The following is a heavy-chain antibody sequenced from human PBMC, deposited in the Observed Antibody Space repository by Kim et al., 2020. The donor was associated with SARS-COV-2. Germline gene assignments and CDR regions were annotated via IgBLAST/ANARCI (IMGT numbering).Heavy chain of an antibody. J-gene: IGHJ3*01. V-gene: IGHV3-7*01. CDR3: TRENPTRVWVV. D-gene: IGHD3-10*01. CDR1: GFTFSDNW. CDR2: IKPDGNEK. Sequence: GGSLRLSCAASGFTFSDNWMTWVRQAPGKGLELVAHIKPDGNEKVYVGSVKGRFTISRDNAKNLLYLQMNSLRAEDTAVYYCTRENPTRVWVVWGQGTMVTVSS.